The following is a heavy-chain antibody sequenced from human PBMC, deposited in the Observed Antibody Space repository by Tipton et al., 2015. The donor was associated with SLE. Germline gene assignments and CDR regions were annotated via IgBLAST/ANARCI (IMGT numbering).Heavy chain of an antibody. D-gene: IGHD6-6*01. V-gene: IGHV4-59*08. CDR2: IYYSGST. Sequence: TLSLTCTVSGGSISSYYWSWIRQPPGKGLEWIGYIYYSGSTNYNPSLKSRVTISVDTSKNQFSLKLSSVTAADTALYFCARHLGAARSPWYYFYGMDVWGQGTTVTVSS. CDR1: GGSISSYY. CDR3: ARHLGAARSPWYYFYGMDV. J-gene: IGHJ6*02.